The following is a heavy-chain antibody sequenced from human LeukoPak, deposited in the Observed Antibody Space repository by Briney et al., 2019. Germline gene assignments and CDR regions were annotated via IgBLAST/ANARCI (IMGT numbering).Heavy chain of an antibody. D-gene: IGHD4-17*01. CDR2: IKEDGSEG. Sequence: PGGSLRLSCAASGFTFSSYWMSWVRQAPGKGLEWVANIKEDGSEGHYVDSVRGRFTISRDNAENSLYLQMNSLRVEDTAVYFCARGNGGYRDLWGQGTQVTVSS. CDR1: GFTFSSYW. CDR3: ARGNGGYRDL. J-gene: IGHJ5*02. V-gene: IGHV3-7*01.